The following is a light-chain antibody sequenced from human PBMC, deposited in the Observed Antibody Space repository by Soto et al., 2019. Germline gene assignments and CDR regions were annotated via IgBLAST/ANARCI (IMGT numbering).Light chain of an antibody. CDR1: QSVSSN. CDR3: QQYNSWSWT. V-gene: IGKV3-15*01. CDR2: GPS. Sequence: EIVMTQSPATLSVSPGERATLSCRASQSVSSNLAWYQQKPGQAPRLIIYGPSTRTTGSTTRMSGSGSGTDFTLTFSSQQSEDFAVYYCQQYNSWSWTFGQGTKVEIE. J-gene: IGKJ1*01.